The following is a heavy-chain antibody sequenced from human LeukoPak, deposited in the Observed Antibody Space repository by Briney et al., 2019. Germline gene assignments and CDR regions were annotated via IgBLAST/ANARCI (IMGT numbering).Heavy chain of an antibody. J-gene: IGHJ4*02. CDR1: GFTFSSYW. CDR2: INSDGSST. D-gene: IGHD3-22*01. Sequence: PGGSLRLSCAASGFTFSSYWMHWVRQAPGKGLVWVSRINSDGSSTSYADSVKGRFTISRDNAKNTLYLQMNSLRAEGTAVYYCAREDYDSRLPDYWGQGTLVTVSS. CDR3: AREDYDSRLPDY. V-gene: IGHV3-74*01.